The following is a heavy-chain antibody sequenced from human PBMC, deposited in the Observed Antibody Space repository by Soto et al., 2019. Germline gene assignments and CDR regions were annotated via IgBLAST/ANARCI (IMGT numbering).Heavy chain of an antibody. Sequence: EVQLLESGGGLVQPGGSLRLSCAASGFTFSSYAMKWVRQAPGKGLEWVSLIGESGTPTYYADSVKGRFTIARDNSGNTLFLAMYSLRAEDTAVYYCAIYIPGVRYYGMAVWGQGTTVTVSS. D-gene: IGHD2-2*02. CDR3: AIYIPGVRYYGMAV. V-gene: IGHV3-23*01. CDR2: IGESGTPT. J-gene: IGHJ6*02. CDR1: GFTFSSYA.